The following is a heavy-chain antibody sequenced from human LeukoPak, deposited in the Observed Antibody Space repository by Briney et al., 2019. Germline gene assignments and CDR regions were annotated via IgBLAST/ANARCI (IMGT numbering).Heavy chain of an antibody. CDR3: ANEKTLTFDY. V-gene: IGHV3-43*01. CDR1: GFTFDDYT. J-gene: IGHJ4*02. D-gene: IGHD3-9*01. CDR2: ITRDGLTT. Sequence: PGGSLRLSCAASGFTFDDYTMHWVRLAPGKGLEWLSLITRDGLTTYYADSVKGRFTISRDTSKNSLYLQMNNLRTEDTALYYCANEKTLTFDYWGRGTQVTVSS.